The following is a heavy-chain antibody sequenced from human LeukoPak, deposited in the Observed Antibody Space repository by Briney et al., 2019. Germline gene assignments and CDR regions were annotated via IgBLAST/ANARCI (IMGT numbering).Heavy chain of an antibody. CDR2: ISSSSSTI. Sequence: GGSLRLSCAASGFTFSSYSMNWVRQAPGKGLEWVSYISSSSSTIYYADSVKGRSTISRDNAKNSLYLQMNSLSAEDTAVYYCARQGGDEVFDYWGQGTLVTVSS. J-gene: IGHJ4*02. V-gene: IGHV3-48*04. CDR3: ARQGGDEVFDY. D-gene: IGHD2-21*01. CDR1: GFTFSSYS.